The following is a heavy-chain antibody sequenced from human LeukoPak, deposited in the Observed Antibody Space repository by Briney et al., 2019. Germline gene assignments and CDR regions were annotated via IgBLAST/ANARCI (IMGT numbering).Heavy chain of an antibody. CDR3: ARAGYSYGFDY. D-gene: IGHD5-18*01. CDR1: GYIFTGYY. V-gene: IGHV1-2*02. J-gene: IGHJ4*02. Sequence: ASVKVSCKASGYIFTGYYMHWVRQAPGQGLEWMGWINPNSGATNYAQKFQGRVTMTRDTSISTAYMELSRLTSDDTAVYYCARAGYSYGFDYWGQGTLVAVSS. CDR2: INPNSGAT.